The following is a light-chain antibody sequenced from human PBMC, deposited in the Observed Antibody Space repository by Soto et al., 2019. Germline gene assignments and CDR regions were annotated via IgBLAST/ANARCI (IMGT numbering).Light chain of an antibody. CDR2: EAS. CDR3: XQYDNVPLT. CDR1: QDITND. J-gene: IGKJ4*01. V-gene: IGKV1-33*01. Sequence: DIQMTQSPSSLSASVGDRVTITCQASQDITNDLNWYQQKPGKAPKVLIYEASNLETGVPSRFSGSGSGTXXXFXXSXLQPEDIATYXXXQYDNVPLTFGGGTKVEIK.